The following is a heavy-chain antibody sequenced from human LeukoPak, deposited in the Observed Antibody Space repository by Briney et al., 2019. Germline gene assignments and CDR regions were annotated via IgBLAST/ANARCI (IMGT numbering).Heavy chain of an antibody. Sequence: PSETLSLTCTVSGGSISSYYWSWIRQPPGKGLEWIGYIYYSGSTNYNPSLKSRVTISVDTSKNQFSLKLSSVTAADTAVYYCARDLDPFTMVRGVRSCWFDPWGQGTLVTVSS. CDR3: ARDLDPFTMVRGVRSCWFDP. V-gene: IGHV4-59*01. D-gene: IGHD3-10*01. CDR2: IYYSGST. CDR1: GGSISSYY. J-gene: IGHJ5*02.